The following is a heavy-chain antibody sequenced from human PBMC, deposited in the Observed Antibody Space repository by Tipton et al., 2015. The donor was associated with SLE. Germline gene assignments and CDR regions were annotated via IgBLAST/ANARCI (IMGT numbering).Heavy chain of an antibody. CDR1: GGSFSGYY. J-gene: IGHJ5*02. V-gene: IGHV4-34*01. CDR2: INHSGST. CDR3: ARGLWFEP. Sequence: TLSLTCAVYGGSFSGYYWSWIRQPPGRGLEWIGEINHSGSTNYNPSLKSRVTISVDTSKNQFSLKLSSVTAADTAVYYRARGLWFEPWGQGTLVTVSS.